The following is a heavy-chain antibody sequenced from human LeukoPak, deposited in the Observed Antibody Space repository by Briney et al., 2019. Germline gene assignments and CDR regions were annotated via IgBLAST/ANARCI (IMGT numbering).Heavy chain of an antibody. CDR2: IKEDGSEK. V-gene: IGHV3-7*01. Sequence: GGSLRLSCAASGFTISGFFMTWVRQAPGKGLEWVANIKEDGSEKYYVDSVRGRFTISRDNAKNSLYLQMNNLRAEDTAVYYCARPFGNGWFLRDYWGRGTLVTVSS. CDR3: ARPFGNGWFLRDY. D-gene: IGHD6-19*01. J-gene: IGHJ4*02. CDR1: GFTISGFF.